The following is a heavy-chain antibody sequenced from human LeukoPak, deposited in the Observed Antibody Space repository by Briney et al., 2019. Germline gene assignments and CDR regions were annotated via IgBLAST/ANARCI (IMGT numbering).Heavy chain of an antibody. J-gene: IGHJ4*02. CDR3: AKDRNGDYFDY. D-gene: IGHD4-17*01. V-gene: IGHV3-30*18. CDR2: ISYDGSNK. Sequence: PGGSLRLSCAASGFTFSSYGTHWVRQAPGKGLEWVAVISYDGSNKYYADSVKGRFTISRDNSKNTLYLQMNSLRAEDTAVYYCAKDRNGDYFDYWGQGTLVTVSS. CDR1: GFTFSSYG.